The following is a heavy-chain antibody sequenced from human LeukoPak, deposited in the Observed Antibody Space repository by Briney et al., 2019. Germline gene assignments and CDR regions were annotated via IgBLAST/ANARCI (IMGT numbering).Heavy chain of an antibody. CDR3: AKRGDGGHKSLEY. CDR2: ITYDGSSE. Sequence: PGGSLRLSCAASGFTFSNYGMHWVRQAPGKGLEWVATITYDGSSEYYADSVKDRFTVSRDNSKNTLCLQMSSLKTEDTAVYYWAKRGDGGHKSLEYWGQGTLVIVSS. CDR1: GFTFSNYG. D-gene: IGHD3-16*01. V-gene: IGHV3-30*18. J-gene: IGHJ4*02.